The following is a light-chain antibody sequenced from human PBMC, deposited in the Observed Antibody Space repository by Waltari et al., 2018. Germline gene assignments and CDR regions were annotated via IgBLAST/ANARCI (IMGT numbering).Light chain of an antibody. Sequence: SAALTQPPSGSVSPAQTPRSTCSCDALHTKYPHCYQQKSGQAPGVVIYEDNKLPSEIPERFSGSSSGTMATLTISGAQVEDEADYYCYSTDSSGLGVFGTGTKVTVL. CDR1: ALHTKY. CDR3: YSTDSSGLGV. CDR2: EDN. V-gene: IGLV3-10*01. J-gene: IGLJ1*01.